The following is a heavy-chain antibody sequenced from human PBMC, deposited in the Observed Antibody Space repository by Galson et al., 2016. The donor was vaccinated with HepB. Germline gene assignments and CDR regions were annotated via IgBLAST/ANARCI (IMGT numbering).Heavy chain of an antibody. CDR1: GDSISNSRYY. CDR3: ARQRSAWYGFDP. V-gene: IGHV4-39*01. D-gene: IGHD2-15*01. J-gene: IGHJ5*02. Sequence: SETLSLTCTVSGDSISNSRYYWGWIRQSPGKGLEWIGTVYYTGDTSYNPSLMSRVTMSVDTSKNQFSLRLSAVTAADTALYYCARQRSAWYGFDPWGQGTLVSVSS. CDR2: VYYTGDT.